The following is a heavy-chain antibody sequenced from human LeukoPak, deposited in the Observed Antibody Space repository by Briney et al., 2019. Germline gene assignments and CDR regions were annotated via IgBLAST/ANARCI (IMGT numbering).Heavy chain of an antibody. V-gene: IGHV3-7*01. CDR1: GFTFSSSW. J-gene: IGHJ4*02. CDR2: TNQVGSEE. D-gene: IGHD3-22*01. CDR3: ARDSSGYAY. Sequence: GGSLRLSCAASGFTFSSSWMSWVRQAPGKGREWVANTNQVGSEEYYVDSVKGRFPISRDNAKNSLYLQMNSLRAEDTAVYYCARDSSGYAYWGQGTLVTVSS.